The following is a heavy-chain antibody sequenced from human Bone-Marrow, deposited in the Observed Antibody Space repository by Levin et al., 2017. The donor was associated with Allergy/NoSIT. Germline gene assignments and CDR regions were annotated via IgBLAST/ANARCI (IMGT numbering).Heavy chain of an antibody. D-gene: IGHD3-3*01. V-gene: IGHV3-30*18. CDR2: ISYDGSNK. J-gene: IGHJ4*02. Sequence: GGSLRLSCAASGFTFSSYGMHWVRQAPGKGLEWVAVISYDGSNKYYADSVKGRFTISRDNSKNTLYLQMNSLRAEDTAVYYCAKDFTIFGVVIWSLGAGLDYWGQGTLVTVSS. CDR3: AKDFTIFGVVIWSLGAGLDY. CDR1: GFTFSSYG.